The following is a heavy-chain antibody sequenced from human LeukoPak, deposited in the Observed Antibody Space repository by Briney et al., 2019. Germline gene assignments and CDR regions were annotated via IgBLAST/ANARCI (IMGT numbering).Heavy chain of an antibody. CDR2: IIPIFGTA. CDR1: GGTFSSYA. CDR3: ARGTRRITIFGVVQDAFDI. D-gene: IGHD3-3*01. J-gene: IGHJ3*02. Sequence: SVKVSCKASGGTFSSYAISWVRQAPGQGLEWMGGIIPIFGTANYAQKFQGRVTITADESTSTAYMELSSLRSEDTAVYYCARGTRRITIFGVVQDAFDIWGQGTMVTVSS. V-gene: IGHV1-69*13.